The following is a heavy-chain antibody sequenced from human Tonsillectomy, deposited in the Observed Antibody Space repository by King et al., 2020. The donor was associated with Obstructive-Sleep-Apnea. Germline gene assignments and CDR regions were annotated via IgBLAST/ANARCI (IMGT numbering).Heavy chain of an antibody. V-gene: IGHV3-74*01. Sequence: VQLVESGGGLVQPGGSLRLSCAASGFTFSSYWMHWVRQAPGKGLVWVSRINSDGSSTSYADSVKGRFTISRDNAKNTLYLQMNSLRAEDTAVYYCARSYYVSGSYQTSPIFAYWGQGTLVTVSS. CDR1: GFTFSSYW. J-gene: IGHJ4*02. D-gene: IGHD3-10*01. CDR2: INSDGSST. CDR3: ARSYYVSGSYQTSPIFAY.